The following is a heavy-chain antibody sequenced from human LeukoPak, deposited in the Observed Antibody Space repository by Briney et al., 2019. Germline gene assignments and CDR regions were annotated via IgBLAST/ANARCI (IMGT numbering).Heavy chain of an antibody. V-gene: IGHV1-46*01. CDR1: GYTFTSYY. Sequence: VASVNVSCKASGYTFTSYYMHWVRQAPGQGLEWMGIINPSGGSTSYAQKFQGRVTMTRDTSTSTVYMELSSLRSEDTAVYYCALGVATTPFDYWGQGTLVTVSS. CDR3: ALGVATTPFDY. D-gene: IGHD5-12*01. CDR2: INPSGGST. J-gene: IGHJ4*02.